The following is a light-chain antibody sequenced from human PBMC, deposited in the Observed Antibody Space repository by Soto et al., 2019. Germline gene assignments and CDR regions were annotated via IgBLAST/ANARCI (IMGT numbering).Light chain of an antibody. Sequence: EIFMTQSPATLSVSPGEKVILSCRASQSVGTTLDWYQQKPGQAPSLLIRGASTRATGVPARFSGSGSGTEFTLTISSLQSEDFAIYYCQQYSASPTFGGGTTLEIK. CDR2: GAS. CDR1: QSVGTT. J-gene: IGKJ4*02. CDR3: QQYSASPT. V-gene: IGKV3-15*01.